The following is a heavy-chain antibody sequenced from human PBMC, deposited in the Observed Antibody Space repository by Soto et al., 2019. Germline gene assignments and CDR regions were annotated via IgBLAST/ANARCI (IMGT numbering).Heavy chain of an antibody. V-gene: IGHV3-33*01. CDR3: ARDRGSFAFDI. J-gene: IGHJ3*02. CDR2: IWYDGSNK. Sequence: QVQLVESGGGVVQPGRSLRLSCAASGFTFSSYGMHWVRQAPGKGLEWVAVIWYDGSNKYYADSVKGRFTISRDNSKNTLYLQMNSLRAEDTAVYYGARDRGSFAFDIWGQGTMVTVSS. CDR1: GFTFSSYG.